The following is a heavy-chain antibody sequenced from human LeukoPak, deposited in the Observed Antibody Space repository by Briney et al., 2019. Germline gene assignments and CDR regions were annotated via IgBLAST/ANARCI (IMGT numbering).Heavy chain of an antibody. V-gene: IGHV3-7*01. CDR1: GFIFSSYW. J-gene: IGHJ3*02. CDR2: IKDDGNEE. Sequence: GGSLRLSCVASGFIFSSYWMSWVRQAPGKGLEWEANIKDDGNEEYYVDSVRGRFTIFRDNAKNSLYLQMNSLGAEDTAMYYCARDPYFDAFDMWGQGTMVTVSS. D-gene: IGHD3-9*01. CDR3: ARDPYFDAFDM.